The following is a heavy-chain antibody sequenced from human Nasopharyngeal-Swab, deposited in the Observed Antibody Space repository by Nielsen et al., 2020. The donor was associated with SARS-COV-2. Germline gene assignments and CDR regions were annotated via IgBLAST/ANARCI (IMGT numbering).Heavy chain of an antibody. J-gene: IGHJ4*02. D-gene: IGHD4-23*01. CDR1: GFTFSDYY. CDR2: ISSISGRTK. Sequence: GESLKISCAASGFTFSDYYMSWIRQAPGKGLEWVSVISSISGRTKYYADSVKGRFTISRDNAKNSVYLTLNSLRPEDTAVYYCAREAAKDYGGYPDYWGQGTLVTVSS. V-gene: IGHV3-11*01. CDR3: AREAAKDYGGYPDY.